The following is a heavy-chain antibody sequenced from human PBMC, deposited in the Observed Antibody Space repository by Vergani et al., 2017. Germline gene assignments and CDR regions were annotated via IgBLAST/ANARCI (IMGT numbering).Heavy chain of an antibody. D-gene: IGHD3-10*01. CDR1: GFSLSTSGMR. CDR2: IDWDDDK. CDR3: ARTYYWSGSLRVMDV. V-gene: IGHV2-70*04. Sequence: QVTLKESGPALVKPTQTLTLTCTFSGFSLSTSGMRVSWIRQPPGKALEWLARIDWDDDKFYSTSLKTRLTISKDTSKNQVVLTMTNMDPVDTATYYCARTYYWSGSLRVMDVWGQGTTVTVSS. J-gene: IGHJ6*02.